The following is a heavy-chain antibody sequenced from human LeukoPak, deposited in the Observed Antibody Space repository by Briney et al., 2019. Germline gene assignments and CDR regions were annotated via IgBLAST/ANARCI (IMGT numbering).Heavy chain of an antibody. CDR2: TYYSGST. Sequence: SETLSLTCTVSGGSISSYYWSWIRQPPGKGLEWIGYTYYSGSTNYNPSLKSRVTISVDTSKNQFSLKLSSVTAADTAVYYCARGTYGSSTSCYAGYNCFDPWGQGTLVTVSS. CDR1: GGSISSYY. CDR3: ARGTYGSSTSCYAGYNCFDP. V-gene: IGHV4-59*01. D-gene: IGHD2-2*01. J-gene: IGHJ5*02.